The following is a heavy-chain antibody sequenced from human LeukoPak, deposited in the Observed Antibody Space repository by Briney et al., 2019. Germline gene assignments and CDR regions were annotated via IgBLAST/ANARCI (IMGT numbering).Heavy chain of an antibody. Sequence: PGGSLRLSCAASGFTFSSYSMNWVRQAPGKGLEWISYISETSSFMYYADSVKGRFTISRDNAKNSLYLQMSSLRAEDTAVYYCAKDLGYCGVGSCTTIDYWGQGTLVTVSS. V-gene: IGHV3-48*01. D-gene: IGHD2-15*01. CDR2: ISETSSFM. CDR1: GFTFSSYS. CDR3: AKDLGYCGVGSCTTIDY. J-gene: IGHJ4*02.